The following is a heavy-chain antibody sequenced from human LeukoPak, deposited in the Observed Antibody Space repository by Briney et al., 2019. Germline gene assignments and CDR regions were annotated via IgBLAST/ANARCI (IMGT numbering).Heavy chain of an antibody. J-gene: IGHJ5*02. Sequence: PSETLSLTCTVSGGSLSSSSYYWGWIRQPPGKGLEWIGSIYYSGSTYNNPSLKSRVTISVDTSKNQFSLKLSSVTAADTAVYYCARDRRLTAIQSWFDPWGQGTLVTVSS. CDR3: ARDRRLTAIQSWFDP. CDR1: GGSLSSSSYY. CDR2: IYYSGST. V-gene: IGHV4-39*07. D-gene: IGHD2-21*02.